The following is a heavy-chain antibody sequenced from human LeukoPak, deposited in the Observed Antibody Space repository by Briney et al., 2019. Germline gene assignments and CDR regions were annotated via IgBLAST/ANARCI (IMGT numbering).Heavy chain of an antibody. J-gene: IGHJ6*02. CDR2: ISCSGDHT. CDR3: AKRVTMVRGVLGGGMDL. Sequence: GGSLRPSCAASGFTFSSYAMTWVRQAPGRGLEWVSDISCSGDHTFYADSVQGRFTISRDNSRNTLYLQMNSLRVDDTAVYYCAKRVTMVRGVLGGGMDLWGQGTTVTVSS. V-gene: IGHV3-23*01. CDR1: GFTFSSYA. D-gene: IGHD3-10*01.